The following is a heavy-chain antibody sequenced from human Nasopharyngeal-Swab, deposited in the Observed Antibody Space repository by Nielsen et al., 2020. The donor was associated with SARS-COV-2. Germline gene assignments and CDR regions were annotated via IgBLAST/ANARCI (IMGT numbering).Heavy chain of an antibody. J-gene: IGHJ4*02. D-gene: IGHD6-19*01. CDR2: INPNSGGT. Sequence: ASVKVSCKASGYTFTGYYMHWVRQAPGQGLEWMGWINPNSGGTNYAQKFQGRATMTRDTSISTAYMELSRLRSDDTAVYYCARWGSGSRGFDYWGQGTLVTVSS. V-gene: IGHV1-2*02. CDR1: GYTFTGYY. CDR3: ARWGSGSRGFDY.